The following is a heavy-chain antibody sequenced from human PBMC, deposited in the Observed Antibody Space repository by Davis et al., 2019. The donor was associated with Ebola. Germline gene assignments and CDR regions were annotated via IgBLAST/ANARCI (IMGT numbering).Heavy chain of an antibody. Sequence: PGGSLRLSCAASGFTFSSYSMNWVRQAPGKGLEWVSSISSSSSYIYYADSVKGRFTISRDNAKNSLYLQMNSLRAEDTAVYYCARDRSSWYHFYGMDVWGQGTTVTVSS. CDR1: GFTFSSYS. D-gene: IGHD6-13*01. V-gene: IGHV3-21*01. J-gene: IGHJ6*02. CDR3: ARDRSSWYHFYGMDV. CDR2: ISSSSSYI.